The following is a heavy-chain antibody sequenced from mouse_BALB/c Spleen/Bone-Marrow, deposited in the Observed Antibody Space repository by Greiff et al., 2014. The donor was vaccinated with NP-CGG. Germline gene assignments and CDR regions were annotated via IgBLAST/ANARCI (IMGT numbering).Heavy chain of an antibody. J-gene: IGHJ4*01. CDR3: TRHWDYAMDY. Sequence: VQLQQSGAELVRPGASVTLSCKASGYTFTDYEMHWVKQTPVHGLEWIGAIDPETGGTAYNQKFKGKATLTADKSSSTAYMELRSLTSGDSAVYYCTRHWDYAMDYWGQGTSVTVSS. D-gene: IGHD4-1*01. V-gene: IGHV1-15*01. CDR1: GYTFTDYE. CDR2: IDPETGGT.